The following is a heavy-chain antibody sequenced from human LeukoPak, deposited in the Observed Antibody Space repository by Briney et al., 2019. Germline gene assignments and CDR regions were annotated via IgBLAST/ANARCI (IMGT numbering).Heavy chain of an antibody. V-gene: IGHV3-53*01. CDR3: AGDKTTGGWYEFDY. CDR1: GFTFSSNY. Sequence: PGGSLRLSCAASGFTFSSNYMSWVRQGPGKGLECVSVISNDGDTYYADSVKGRFTISRDTSKNTVSLQMNSLRAEDTAVYYCAGDKTTGGWYEFDYWGQGTLVTVSS. CDR2: ISNDGDT. J-gene: IGHJ4*02. D-gene: IGHD6-19*01.